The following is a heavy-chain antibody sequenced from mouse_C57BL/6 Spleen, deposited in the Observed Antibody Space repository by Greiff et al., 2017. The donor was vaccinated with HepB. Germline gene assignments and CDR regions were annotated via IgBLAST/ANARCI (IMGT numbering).Heavy chain of an antibody. D-gene: IGHD1-1*01. V-gene: IGHV6-3*01. Sequence: EVMLVESGGGLVQPGGSMKLSCVASGFTFSNYWMNWVRQSPEKGLEWVAQIRLKSDNYATHYAESVKGRFTISRDDSKSSVYLQMNNLRAEDTGIYYCTVYYGSRFAYWGQGTLVTVSA. J-gene: IGHJ3*01. CDR1: GFTFSNYW. CDR2: IRLKSDNYAT. CDR3: TVYYGSRFAY.